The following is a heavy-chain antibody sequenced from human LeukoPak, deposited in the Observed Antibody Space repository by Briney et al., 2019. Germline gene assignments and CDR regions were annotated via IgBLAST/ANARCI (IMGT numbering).Heavy chain of an antibody. CDR3: AKDTLPYSSSWYRLDY. Sequence: GGSLRLSCAASGFIFSSYAMSWVRQAPGKGLEWVSAISGSGGSTYYADSVKGRFTISRDNSKNTLYLQMNSLRAEDTAVYYCAKDTLPYSSSWYRLDYWGQGTLVTVSS. CDR2: ISGSGGST. D-gene: IGHD6-13*01. J-gene: IGHJ4*02. V-gene: IGHV3-23*01. CDR1: GFIFSSYA.